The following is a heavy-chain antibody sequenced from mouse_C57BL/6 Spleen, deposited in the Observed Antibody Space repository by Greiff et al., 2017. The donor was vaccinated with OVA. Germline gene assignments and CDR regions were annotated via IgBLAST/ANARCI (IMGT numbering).Heavy chain of an antibody. J-gene: IGHJ3*01. CDR1: GYTFTSYW. V-gene: IGHV1-50*01. CDR2: IDPSDSYT. D-gene: IGHD4-1*01. Sequence: QVQLQQPGAELVKPGASVKLSCKASGYTFTSYWMQWVKQRPGQGLEWIGEIDPSDSYTNYNQKFKGKATLTVDTSSSTAYMQLSSLTAEDSAVYYCAVLNWAWFAYWGQGTLVTVSA. CDR3: AVLNWAWFAY.